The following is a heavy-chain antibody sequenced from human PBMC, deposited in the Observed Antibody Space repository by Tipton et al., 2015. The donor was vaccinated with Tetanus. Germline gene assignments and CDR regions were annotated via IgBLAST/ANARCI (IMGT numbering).Heavy chain of an antibody. D-gene: IGHD2-15*01. CDR1: GGSISDKKYY. CDR2: IYFEGST. CDR3: ARGGLCVGPACAGISPLLDV. J-gene: IGHJ2*01. Sequence: TLSLTCTVSGGSISDKKYYWGWIRQPPGRGLEWIASIYFEGSTYYSPSLKSRVTIAVDRSQNVFSLRLSSVTAADTAVYYCARGGLCVGPACAGISPLLDVWGRGTLVTVSS. V-gene: IGHV4-39*02.